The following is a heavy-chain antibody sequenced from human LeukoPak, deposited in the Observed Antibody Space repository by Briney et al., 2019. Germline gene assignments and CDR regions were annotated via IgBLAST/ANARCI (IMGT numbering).Heavy chain of an antibody. V-gene: IGHV1-2*02. CDR3: ARDGSGDSSGWYGRSYNWFDP. Sequence: ASVKVSCKASGYTFTGYYMHWVRQAPGQGLEWMGWINPNSGGTNYAQKFQGRVTMTRDTSISTAYMELRSLRSDDTAVYYCARDGSGDSSGWYGRSYNWFDPWGQGTLVTVSS. D-gene: IGHD6-19*01. CDR2: INPNSGGT. J-gene: IGHJ5*02. CDR1: GYTFTGYY.